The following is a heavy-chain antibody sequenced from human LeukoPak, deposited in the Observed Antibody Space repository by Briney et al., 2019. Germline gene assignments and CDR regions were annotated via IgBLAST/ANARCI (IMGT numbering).Heavy chain of an antibody. D-gene: IGHD6-19*01. J-gene: IGHJ5*02. CDR3: ARTGAVAGIGWFDP. V-gene: IGHV4-59*08. CDR1: GGSISSYY. Sequence: SETLSLTCTVSGGSISSYYWSGIRQPPGKGLEWIGYIYYSGSTNYNPSLKSRVTISVDTSKNQFSLKLSSVTAADTAVYYCARTGAVAGIGWFDPWGQGTLVTVSS. CDR2: IYYSGST.